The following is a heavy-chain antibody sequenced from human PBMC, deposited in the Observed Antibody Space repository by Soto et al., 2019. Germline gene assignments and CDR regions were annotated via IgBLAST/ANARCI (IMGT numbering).Heavy chain of an antibody. V-gene: IGHV3-48*01. Sequence: EVQLVESGGGLVQPGGSLRLSCAASGFTFSRYSMNWVRQAPGKGLEWVSYISSSSSTIYYADSVKGRFTISRDNSKNSLYLQRNSVGAEDTAVYYCARHADRMAEIGRFDPWGQGTLVIVSS. CDR1: GFTFSRYS. CDR3: ARHADRMAEIGRFDP. D-gene: IGHD2-2*01. J-gene: IGHJ5*02. CDR2: ISSSSSTI.